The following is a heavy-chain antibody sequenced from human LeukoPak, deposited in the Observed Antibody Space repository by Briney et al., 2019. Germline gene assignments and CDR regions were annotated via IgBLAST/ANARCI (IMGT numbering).Heavy chain of an antibody. D-gene: IGHD3-22*01. CDR2: IIPLFGTP. J-gene: IGHJ4*02. CDR1: GGIFSRYA. V-gene: IGHV1-69*13. Sequence: SVKVSCKASGGIFSRYAISWVRQAPGQGLEWMGGIIPLFGTPNYAQRFQGRVTITADESTRTTYMELISLRSEDTAIYYCAREWDFDSSGFYYYYWGQGTLVTVSS. CDR3: AREWDFDSSGFYYYY.